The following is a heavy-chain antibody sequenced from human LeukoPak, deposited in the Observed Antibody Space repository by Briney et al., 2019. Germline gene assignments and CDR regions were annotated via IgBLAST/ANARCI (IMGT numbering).Heavy chain of an antibody. D-gene: IGHD6-19*01. Sequence: GASVRVSCKVSGYTLTELSMHWVRQAPGKGLEWMGGFDPEDGETIYAQKFQGRVTMTEDTSTDTAYMELSSLRSEDTAVYYCATRRGSGWYGGRDFQHWGQGTLVTVSS. CDR2: FDPEDGET. J-gene: IGHJ1*01. CDR1: GYTLTELS. CDR3: ATRRGSGWYGGRDFQH. V-gene: IGHV1-24*01.